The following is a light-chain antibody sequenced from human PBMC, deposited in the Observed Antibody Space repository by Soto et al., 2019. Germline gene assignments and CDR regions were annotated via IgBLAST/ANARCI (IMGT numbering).Light chain of an antibody. CDR3: QQYNNWPPWT. CDR1: QSVSNN. Sequence: EIVMTQSPATLSMSPGERATLSCRASQSVSNNLAWYQQKPGQAPRLLIYGASTRATGIPARFSGSGSGTEFTLTISSLQSEDFAVYYCQQYNNWPPWTFGPGTNVDIK. J-gene: IGKJ1*01. V-gene: IGKV3-15*01. CDR2: GAS.